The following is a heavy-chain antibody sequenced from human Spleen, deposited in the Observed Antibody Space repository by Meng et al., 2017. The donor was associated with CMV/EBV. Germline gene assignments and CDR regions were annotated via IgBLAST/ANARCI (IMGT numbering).Heavy chain of an antibody. CDR3: ARDTHGLDV. CDR1: GGSVTSSSYY. Sequence: GSLRLSCTVSGGSVTSSSYYWGWIRQPPGKGLEWIGTISYIGNTNYNPTLQSRVTISLDTSKNQFSLKLNFVTAADTAVYYCARDTHGLDVWGQGTTVTVSS. CDR2: ISYIGNT. V-gene: IGHV4-39*07. J-gene: IGHJ6*02.